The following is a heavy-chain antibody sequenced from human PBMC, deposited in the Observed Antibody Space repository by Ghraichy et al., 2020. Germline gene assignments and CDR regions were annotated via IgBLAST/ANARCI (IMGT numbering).Heavy chain of an antibody. CDR2: IKQDGSEK. V-gene: IGHV3-7*01. CDR3: ARERTNWNYDSWFDP. J-gene: IGHJ5*02. Sequence: GSLRLSCAASGFTFSSYWMSWVRQAPGKGLEWVANIKQDGSEKYYVDSVKGRFTISRDNAKNSLYLQMNSLRAEDTAVYYCARERTNWNYDSWFDPWGQGTLVTVSS. D-gene: IGHD1-7*01. CDR1: GFTFSSYW.